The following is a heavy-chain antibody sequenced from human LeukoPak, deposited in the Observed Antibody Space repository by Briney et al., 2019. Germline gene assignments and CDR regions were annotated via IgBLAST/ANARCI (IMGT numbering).Heavy chain of an antibody. V-gene: IGHV1-69*04. CDR3: ARDGSLTGTPLSLSFDY. CDR1: AGTFSNYA. J-gene: IGHJ4*02. D-gene: IGHD1-7*01. CDR2: IIPILGIA. Sequence: SVKVSCKASAGTFSNYAISWVRQAPGQGLEWMGRIIPILGIAKYAQKFQGRVTVTADKSTSRAYMELSSLRSEDTAVYYCARDGSLTGTPLSLSFDYWGQGTLVTVSS.